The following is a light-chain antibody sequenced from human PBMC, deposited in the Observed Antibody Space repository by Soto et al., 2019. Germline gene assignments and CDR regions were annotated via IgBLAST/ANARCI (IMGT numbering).Light chain of an antibody. V-gene: IGKV3-15*01. Sequence: EIVMTQSPATLSVSPGERVTLSCRASQSVRSSLAWYQQRPGQAPRLLIYGASTRATGIPARFSGSGSGTEFTLTISSLQSEDFAVYYCQQYNSYSTFGQGTKLEI. CDR3: QQYNSYST. CDR1: QSVRSS. J-gene: IGKJ2*01. CDR2: GAS.